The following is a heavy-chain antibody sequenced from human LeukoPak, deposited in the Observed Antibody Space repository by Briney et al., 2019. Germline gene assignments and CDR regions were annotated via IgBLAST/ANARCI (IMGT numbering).Heavy chain of an antibody. J-gene: IGHJ4*02. Sequence: ASVTVSFKASSYIFTIYCIHWVRQAPGQGLEWMGWINPNSGGTNYAQKFQDRVTMTGDTSISTAYMELSRLRSDDTAVYYCARDRGSSWYVDYWGQGTLVTVSS. CDR1: SYIFTIYC. D-gene: IGHD6-13*01. CDR3: ARDRGSSWYVDY. CDR2: INPNSGGT. V-gene: IGHV1-2*02.